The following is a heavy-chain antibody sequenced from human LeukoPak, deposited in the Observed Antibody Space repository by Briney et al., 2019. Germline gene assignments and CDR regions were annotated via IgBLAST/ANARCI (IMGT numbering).Heavy chain of an antibody. CDR3: ARGATMVRIHYYYYMDV. Sequence: SKTLSLTCTVSGGSISSGSYYWSWIRQPAGKGLEWIGRIYTSGSTNYNPSLKSRVTISVDTSKNQFSLKLSSVTAADTAVYYCARGATMVRIHYYYYMDVWGKGTTVTVSS. J-gene: IGHJ6*03. CDR1: GGSISSGSYY. D-gene: IGHD3-10*01. V-gene: IGHV4-61*02. CDR2: IYTSGST.